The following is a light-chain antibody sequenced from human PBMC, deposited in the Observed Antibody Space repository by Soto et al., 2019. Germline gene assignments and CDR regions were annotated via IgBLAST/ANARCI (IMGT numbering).Light chain of an antibody. Sequence: QSALTQPPSASGSPGQSVTLSCTGTSSDVGCYNYVSWYQQYPGRAPKLMIYEVTKRPSGVPDRFSGSKSGNTASLTVSELQAEDEADYYCSSYAASNKWYFVFGGGTKLTVL. CDR2: EVT. J-gene: IGLJ3*02. V-gene: IGLV2-8*01. CDR1: SSDVGCYNY. CDR3: SSYAASNKWYFV.